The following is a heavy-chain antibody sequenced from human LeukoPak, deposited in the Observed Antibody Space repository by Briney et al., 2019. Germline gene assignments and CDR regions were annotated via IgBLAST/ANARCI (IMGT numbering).Heavy chain of an antibody. V-gene: IGHV4-4*02. D-gene: IGHD3-22*01. Sequence: PSETLSLTCAVSGGSISSGNWWNWVRQPPDKGLEWIGDIYHSGSTNYNPSLKSRVTISVDTSKNQFSLKLSSVTAADTAVYYCTRDGPRSSGYPDNWGQGTLVTVSS. J-gene: IGHJ4*02. CDR1: GGSISSGNW. CDR3: TRDGPRSSGYPDN. CDR2: IYHSGST.